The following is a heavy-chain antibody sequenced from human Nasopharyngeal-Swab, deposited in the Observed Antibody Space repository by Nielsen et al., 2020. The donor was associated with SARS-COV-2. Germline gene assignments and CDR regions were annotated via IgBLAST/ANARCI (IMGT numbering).Heavy chain of an antibody. CDR3: AKDKGRSSSWYDY. CDR2: ISWNSGSI. Sequence: SCAASGFTFDDYAMHWVRPAPGKGLAWVSGISWNSGSIGYADSVKGRFTISRDNAKNSLYLQMNSLRAEDTALYYCAKDKGRSSSWYDYWGQGTLVTASS. CDR1: GFTFDDYA. J-gene: IGHJ4*02. V-gene: IGHV3-9*01. D-gene: IGHD6-13*01.